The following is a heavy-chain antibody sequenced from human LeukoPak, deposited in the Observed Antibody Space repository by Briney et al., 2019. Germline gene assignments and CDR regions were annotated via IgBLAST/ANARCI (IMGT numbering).Heavy chain of an antibody. CDR1: VFTVISSY. V-gene: IGHV3-66*01. CDR3: ARDRYYDSSGSPSPDAFDI. D-gene: IGHD3-22*01. CDR2: FYSGGST. J-gene: IGHJ3*02. Sequence: PGGSLRLSCAAPVFTVISSYMTGVPQAPGKGLGRVPVFYSGGSTYYADSVKGRFTISRDNSKNTLYLQMNSLRAEDTAVYYCARDRYYDSSGSPSPDAFDIWGQGTMVTVSS.